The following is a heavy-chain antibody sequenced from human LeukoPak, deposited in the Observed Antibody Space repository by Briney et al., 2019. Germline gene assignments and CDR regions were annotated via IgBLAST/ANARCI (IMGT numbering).Heavy chain of an antibody. CDR1: GFTFSSYS. V-gene: IGHV3-21*01. CDR2: ISSSSSYI. J-gene: IGHJ4*02. Sequence: PRGSLRLSCAASGFTFSSYSMNWVRQAPGKGLEWVSSISSSSSYIYYADSVKGRFTISRDNAKNSLYLQMNSLRAEDTAVYYCARRGGTNSRYDILTGYYRYYFDYWGQGTLVTVSS. D-gene: IGHD3-9*01. CDR3: ARRGGTNSRYDILTGYYRYYFDY.